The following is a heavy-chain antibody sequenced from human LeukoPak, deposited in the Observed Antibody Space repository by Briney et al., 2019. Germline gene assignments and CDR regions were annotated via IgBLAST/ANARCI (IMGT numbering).Heavy chain of an antibody. J-gene: IGHJ4*02. CDR1: GFTFNNYW. CDR2: IKHDGSEK. V-gene: IGHV3-7*01. CDR3: ARGRGLEY. Sequence: GGSLRLSCAASGFTFNNYWMNWVRQAPGKGLEWVANIKHDGSEKYYVDPVKGRFTISRDNARKSVYLQMNSLRAEDTALYYCARGRGLEYWGQGTLVTVSS.